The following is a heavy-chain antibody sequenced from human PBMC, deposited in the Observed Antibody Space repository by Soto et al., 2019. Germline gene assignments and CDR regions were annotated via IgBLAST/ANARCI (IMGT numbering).Heavy chain of an antibody. CDR2: IYWDDDK. Sequence: QITLKESGPTLVKPTQTLKLTCTFSGFSLSTSGVGVGWIRQPPGKALEWLALIYWDDDKRFRPSLQSRLTITMDTPKNHVVLTITNMDLVDTATYDCAHRAGQGYDHWGQGTQVTVSS. CDR1: GFSLSTSGVG. J-gene: IGHJ4*02. D-gene: IGHD3-22*01. V-gene: IGHV2-5*02. CDR3: AHRAGQGYDH.